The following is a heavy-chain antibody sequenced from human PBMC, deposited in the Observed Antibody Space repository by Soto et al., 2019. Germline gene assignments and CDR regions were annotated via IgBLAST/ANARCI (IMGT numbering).Heavy chain of an antibody. D-gene: IGHD2-8*01. V-gene: IGHV4-30-4*01. CDR1: GDSISSDNYF. CDR3: AREVNVVALSDAFDI. J-gene: IGHJ3*02. CDR2: ISNRGTP. Sequence: QVQLQESGPGLVKPSQTLSLICTVSGDSISSDNYFWSWIRQPPGQGLEWIGYISNRGTPYYNPSLKSRVTISLDTSKNRFSLDMYSVTAADTAVDYCAREVNVVALSDAFDIWGQGTMVTVSS.